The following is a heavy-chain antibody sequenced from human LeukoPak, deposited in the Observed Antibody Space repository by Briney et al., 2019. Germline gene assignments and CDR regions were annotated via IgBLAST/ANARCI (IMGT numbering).Heavy chain of an antibody. V-gene: IGHV3-30*02. CDR2: IRSDGGDK. J-gene: IGHJ4*02. Sequence: GGSLRLSCSASGFTFSRYGMHWVRQAPGKGLEWVAFIRSDGGDKFYADSVKGRFTISRDNSKNTLYLQMNSLRAEDTAVYYCARRSGIAVAGAFDYWGQGTLVTVSS. CDR3: ARRSGIAVAGAFDY. CDR1: GFTFSRYG. D-gene: IGHD6-19*01.